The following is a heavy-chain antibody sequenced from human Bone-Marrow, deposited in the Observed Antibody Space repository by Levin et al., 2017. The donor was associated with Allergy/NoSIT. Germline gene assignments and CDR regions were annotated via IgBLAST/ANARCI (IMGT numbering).Heavy chain of an antibody. CDR2: MSNDGHDK. D-gene: IGHD1-26*01. J-gene: IGHJ5*02. CDR3: AKSEWELPYSWFDP. V-gene: IGHV3-30*18. Sequence: GGSLRLSCAASGFSLSDYGIHWVRQAPGKGLEWVALMSNDGHDKYFADSVKGRFTISRDSSKNTLYLQMNSLKTEDTAVYYCAKSEWELPYSWFDPWGQGTLVTVSS. CDR1: GFSLSDYG.